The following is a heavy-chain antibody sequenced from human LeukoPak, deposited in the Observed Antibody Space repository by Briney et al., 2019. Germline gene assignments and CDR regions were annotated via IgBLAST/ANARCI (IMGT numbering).Heavy chain of an antibody. J-gene: IGHJ4*02. D-gene: IGHD2-15*01. CDR2: IKQDASEK. CDR1: GFTFSGYW. CDR3: ARDLGSPDY. V-gene: IGHV3-7*01. Sequence: GGSLRLSCAASGFTFSGYWMNWVRQAPGKGLEWVANIKQDASEKYYVDSVKGRFTISRDNSKNTLYLQMNSLRAEDTAVYYCARDLGSPDYWGQGTLVTVSS.